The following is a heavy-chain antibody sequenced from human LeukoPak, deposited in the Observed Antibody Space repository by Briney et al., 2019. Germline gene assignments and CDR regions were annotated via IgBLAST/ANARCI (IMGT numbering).Heavy chain of an antibody. V-gene: IGHV4-4*02. J-gene: IGHJ5*02. D-gene: IGHD3-10*01. Sequence: PSETLSLTCAVSGGSISSGNWWSWVRQPPGKGLEWIGEIHHSGSTNYNPSLKSRLTISVDKSKNQFFVKLSSVTAADTAVYYCARGLGAGGSSDWFDPWGQGILVTVSS. CDR1: GGSISSGNW. CDR3: ARGLGAGGSSDWFDP. CDR2: IHHSGST.